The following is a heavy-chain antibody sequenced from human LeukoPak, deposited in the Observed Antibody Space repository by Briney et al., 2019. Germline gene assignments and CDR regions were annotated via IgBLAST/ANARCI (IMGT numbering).Heavy chain of an antibody. CDR2: IRNDGSKK. Sequence: PGGSLRLSCAASGFTFSSYGMYWVRQAPGKGLEGVAFIRNDGSKKYYADSLKGRFTISRDNSKNTLYLQINSRIDKDTAPYYCSKGAKLPSFTMIRGVRVYSSMDVWGKGTTVTISS. CDR1: GFTFSSYG. CDR3: SKGAKLPSFTMIRGVRVYSSMDV. J-gene: IGHJ6*03. V-gene: IGHV3-30*02. D-gene: IGHD3-10*01.